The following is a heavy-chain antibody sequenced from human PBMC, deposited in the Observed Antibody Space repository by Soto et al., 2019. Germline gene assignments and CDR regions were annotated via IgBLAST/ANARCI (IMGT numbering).Heavy chain of an antibody. D-gene: IGHD3-10*01. CDR3: AKVLFGSGSYAPGY. CDR2: ISYDGSNK. J-gene: IGHJ4*02. CDR1: GFTFSSYG. V-gene: IGHV3-30*18. Sequence: QVQLVESGGGVVQSGRSLRLSCAASGFTFSSYGMHWVRQAPGKGLEWVAVISYDGSNKYYADSVKGRFTISRDNSKNTLYLQMNSLRAEDTAVYYCAKVLFGSGSYAPGYWGQGTLVTVSS.